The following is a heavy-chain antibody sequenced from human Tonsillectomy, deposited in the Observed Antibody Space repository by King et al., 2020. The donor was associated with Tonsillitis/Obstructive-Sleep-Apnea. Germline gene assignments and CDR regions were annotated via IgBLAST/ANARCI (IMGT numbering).Heavy chain of an antibody. CDR2: IYYSGST. J-gene: IGHJ4*02. Sequence: QLQESGPGLVKPSETLSLTCTVSGGSIRSSSNYWGWIRQPPGKGLEWIGSIYYSGSTYYRPSLKSRVTISIDTSQNQFSLKLSSVTAADTAVYYCARHVGPYCGGDCYFGTHYWGQGTLVTVSS. CDR3: ARHVGPYCGGDCYFGTHY. D-gene: IGHD2-21*01. CDR1: GGSIRSSSNY. V-gene: IGHV4-39*01.